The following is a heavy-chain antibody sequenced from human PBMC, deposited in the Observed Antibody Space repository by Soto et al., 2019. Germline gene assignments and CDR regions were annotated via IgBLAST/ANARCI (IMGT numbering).Heavy chain of an antibody. V-gene: IGHV3-21*01. CDR2: ISSSSSNI. D-gene: IGHD4-17*01. Sequence: GGSLRLSCAASGFTFSSYSMNWVRQAPGKGLEWVSYISSSSSNIYYADSVKGRFTISRDNAKNSLYLQMNSLRAEDTAVYYCLGKDYGDSFDYWGQGTLVTVSS. CDR3: LGKDYGDSFDY. J-gene: IGHJ4*02. CDR1: GFTFSSYS.